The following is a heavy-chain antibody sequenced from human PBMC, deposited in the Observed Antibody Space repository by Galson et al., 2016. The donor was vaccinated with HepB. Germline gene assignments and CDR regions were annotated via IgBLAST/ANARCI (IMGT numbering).Heavy chain of an antibody. CDR3: ARVGSVTIDAFDI. D-gene: IGHD4-17*01. Sequence: SLRLSCAASGFTFRSSILSWVRQAPGKGLEWVSSITSSSSYLYYGDSVKGRFTISRDNGKKSVYLQMNSLRAEDTAVYYCARVGSVTIDAFDIGGQGTMVTVSS. J-gene: IGHJ3*02. CDR1: GFTFRSSI. V-gene: IGHV3-21*01. CDR2: ITSSSSYL.